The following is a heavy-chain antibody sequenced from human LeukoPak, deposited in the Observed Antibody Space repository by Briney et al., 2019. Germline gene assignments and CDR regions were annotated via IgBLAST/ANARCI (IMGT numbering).Heavy chain of an antibody. CDR2: INPNSGGT. D-gene: IGHD6-19*01. J-gene: IGHJ4*02. V-gene: IGHV1-2*02. CDR1: GYTFTGYY. Sequence: VKVSCKASGYTFTGYYIHWVQQAPGQALECMGWINPNSGGTNYAQKFQGRVTMTRDTSISTAYMELRRLRSDDTAVYYCARDLSGGVAGYFDYWGQGTLVTVSS. CDR3: ARDLSGGVAGYFDY.